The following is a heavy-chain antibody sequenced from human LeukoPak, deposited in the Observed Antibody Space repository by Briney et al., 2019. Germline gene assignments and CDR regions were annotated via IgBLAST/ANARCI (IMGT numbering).Heavy chain of an antibody. CDR1: GFTFSSYW. V-gene: IGHV3-7*01. D-gene: IGHD3-22*01. Sequence: PGGSLRLSCAASGFTFSSYWMSWVRQAPGKGLEWVANIKQDGSEKYYVDSVKGRFTISRDNAKNSLYLQMNSLRAEDTAVYYCARMGYYYDSSGWEAYWGQGTPVTVSS. CDR2: IKQDGSEK. J-gene: IGHJ4*02. CDR3: ARMGYYYDSSGWEAY.